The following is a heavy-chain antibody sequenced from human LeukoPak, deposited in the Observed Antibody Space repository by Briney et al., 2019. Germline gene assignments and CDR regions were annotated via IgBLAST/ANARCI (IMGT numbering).Heavy chain of an antibody. Sequence: PGGSLRLSCAASGFTFSSYDMHWVRQATGKGLEWVSAIGTAGDTYYPGSVKGRFTISRENAKNSLYLQMNSLRAGDTAVYYCARGARTTCSSTSCYYYYYMDVWGKGTTVTISS. V-gene: IGHV3-13*01. D-gene: IGHD2-2*01. CDR3: ARGARTTCSSTSCYYYYYMDV. CDR1: GFTFSSYD. CDR2: IGTAGDT. J-gene: IGHJ6*03.